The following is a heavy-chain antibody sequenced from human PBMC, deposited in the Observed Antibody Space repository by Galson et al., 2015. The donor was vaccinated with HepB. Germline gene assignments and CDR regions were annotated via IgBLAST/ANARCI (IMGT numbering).Heavy chain of an antibody. CDR3: AKDRIDSSWTYFDY. Sequence: SLRLSCAASGFTFSSYGMHWVRQAPGKGLEWVAVISYDGSNKCYADSVKGRFTVSRDNSKNTLYLQMNSLRAEDTAVYYCAKDRIDSSWTYFDYWGQGTLVTVSS. CDR2: ISYDGSNK. D-gene: IGHD6-13*01. J-gene: IGHJ4*02. V-gene: IGHV3-30*18. CDR1: GFTFSSYG.